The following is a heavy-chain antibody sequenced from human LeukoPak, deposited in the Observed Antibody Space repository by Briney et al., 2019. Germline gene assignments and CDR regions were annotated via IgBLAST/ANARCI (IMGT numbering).Heavy chain of an antibody. Sequence: SETLSLTCTVSGGSISSYYWSWIRQPPGKGLEWIGYIYDSGSTNYNPSLKSRVTISVDTSKNQFSLKLSSVTAADTAVYYCARQVVVTGYYYGMDVWGQGTTVTVSS. V-gene: IGHV4-59*08. D-gene: IGHD2-21*02. J-gene: IGHJ6*02. CDR1: GGSISSYY. CDR2: IYDSGST. CDR3: ARQVVVTGYYYGMDV.